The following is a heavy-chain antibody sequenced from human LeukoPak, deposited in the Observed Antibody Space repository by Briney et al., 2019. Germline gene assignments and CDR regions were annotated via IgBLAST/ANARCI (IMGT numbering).Heavy chain of an antibody. CDR3: ASWGPLIAHGY. CDR2: ISSGGTT. Sequence: GGSLRLSCAVSGFPASSNHMSWVRQAPGKGLEWVSIISSGGTTYYPDSVKGRFTISRDNSKNTLYLQMNSLRAEDTAVYYCASWGPLIAHGYWGQGTLVTVSS. D-gene: IGHD3-16*01. V-gene: IGHV3-53*01. CDR1: GFPASSNH. J-gene: IGHJ4*02.